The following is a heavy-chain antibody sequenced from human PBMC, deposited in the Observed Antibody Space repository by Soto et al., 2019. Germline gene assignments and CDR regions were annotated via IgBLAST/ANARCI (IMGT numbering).Heavy chain of an antibody. CDR3: VRGGSKYAS. Sequence: GGSLRLSCTASGFTFSDSWMTWVRQAPGKGLEWVARIKPDESEKKYADSVKGRFSISRDNAKNSMYLQMDSLRGEDTAVYYCVRGGSKYASWGEGTIVTI. CDR2: IKPDESEK. CDR1: GFTFSDSW. V-gene: IGHV3-7*01. D-gene: IGHD4-4*01. J-gene: IGHJ5*02.